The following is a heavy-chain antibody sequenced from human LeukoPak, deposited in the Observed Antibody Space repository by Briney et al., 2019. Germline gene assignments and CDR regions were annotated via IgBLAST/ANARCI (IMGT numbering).Heavy chain of an antibody. CDR3: AKRGVVIRVFLVGFHKEASYFDS. D-gene: IGHD2-21*01. J-gene: IGHJ4*02. CDR2: ISGSGGNK. CDR1: GITLSNYG. Sequence: GGSLRLSCAVSGITLSNYGMSWVRQVPGKGLEWVSGISGSGGNKYYADSVKGRFTISRDNSKNTLYLKMTSLRAEDTAVYSCAKRGVVIRVFLVGFHKEASYFDSWGQGALVTVSS. V-gene: IGHV3-23*01.